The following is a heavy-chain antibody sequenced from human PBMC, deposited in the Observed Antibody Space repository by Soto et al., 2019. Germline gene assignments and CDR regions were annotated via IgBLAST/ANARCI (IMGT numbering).Heavy chain of an antibody. V-gene: IGHV4-59*01. CDR1: GGSISSYY. D-gene: IGHD4-17*01. Sequence: LSLTCTVSGGSISSYYWSWIRQPPGKGLEWIGYIYYSGSTNYNPSLKSRVTISVDTSKNQFSLKLSSVTAADTAVYYCARSYGDYDPRNGFAPGGQGPLVT. CDR3: ARSYGDYDPRNGFAP. J-gene: IGHJ5*02. CDR2: IYYSGST.